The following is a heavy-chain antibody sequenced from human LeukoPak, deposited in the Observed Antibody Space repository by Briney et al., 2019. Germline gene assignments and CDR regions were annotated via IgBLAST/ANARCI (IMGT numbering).Heavy chain of an antibody. CDR3: ARDVPAATFDNWFDP. CDR1: GYTFTSYY. V-gene: IGHV1-46*01. CDR2: INPSGGST. Sequence: ASVKVSCKASGYTFTSYYMHWVRQAPGQGLEWMGIINPSGGSTGYAQKFQGRVTMTRDTSTSTAYMELRSLRSDDTAVYYCARDVPAATFDNWFDPWGQGTLVTVSS. J-gene: IGHJ5*02. D-gene: IGHD2-2*01.